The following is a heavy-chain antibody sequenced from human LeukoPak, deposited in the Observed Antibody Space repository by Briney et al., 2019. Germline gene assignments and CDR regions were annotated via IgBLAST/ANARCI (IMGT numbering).Heavy chain of an antibody. D-gene: IGHD3-10*01. CDR3: ARLSASVSPYYFDY. V-gene: IGHV5-51*01. CDR1: GYSFTSYW. CDR2: IYPGDSDT. Sequence: GGSLKISCYGSGYSFTSYWIGWVRQMPGKGLEWMGIIYPGDSDTRYSPSFQGQVTISADKSITTAYLQWSSLKASDTAMYYCARLSASVSPYYFDYWGPGTLVSVSS. J-gene: IGHJ4*02.